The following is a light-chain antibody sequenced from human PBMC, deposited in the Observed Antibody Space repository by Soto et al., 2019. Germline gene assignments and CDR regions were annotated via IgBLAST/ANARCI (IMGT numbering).Light chain of an antibody. CDR3: SSHTNSNTVYV. CDR2: EVN. Sequence: QSALTQPASVSGSPGQSITISCTGTSSDVGGHNYVSWYQQHPGTAPKLMIYEVNNRPSGVSNRFSGSKSGTTASLTISGLQAEDEADYYCSSHTNSNTVYVFGAGTKVTVL. J-gene: IGLJ1*01. V-gene: IGLV2-14*01. CDR1: SSDVGGHNY.